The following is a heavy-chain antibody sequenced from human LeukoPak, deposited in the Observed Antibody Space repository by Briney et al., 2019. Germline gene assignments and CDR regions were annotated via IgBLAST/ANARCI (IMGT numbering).Heavy chain of an antibody. Sequence: SETLSLTCTVSGGSISSYYWSWIRQPPGKGLEWIGYIYYSGSTNYNPSLKSRVTISVDTSKNQFSLKLSSVTAADTAVYYCARTTLRGATNDYWGQGTLVTVSS. CDR2: IYYSGST. CDR1: GGSISSYY. V-gene: IGHV4-59*01. J-gene: IGHJ4*02. CDR3: ARTTLRGATNDY. D-gene: IGHD1-26*01.